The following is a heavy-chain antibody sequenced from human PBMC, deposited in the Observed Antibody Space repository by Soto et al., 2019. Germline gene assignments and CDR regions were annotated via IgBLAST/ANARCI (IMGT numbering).Heavy chain of an antibody. CDR3: VRAPGPMYYATDA. Sequence: GSLRLSCVVSGFIFSEYQFNWVRQAPGKGLEWVSYIGRGGDPIYDAHSVKGRFTISRDDDKNTLYLEMNSLRVEDTAIYHCVRAPGPMYYATDAWGQGTTVTVSS. CDR1: GFIFSEYQ. J-gene: IGHJ6*02. V-gene: IGHV3-48*03. D-gene: IGHD2-8*01. CDR2: IGRGGDPI.